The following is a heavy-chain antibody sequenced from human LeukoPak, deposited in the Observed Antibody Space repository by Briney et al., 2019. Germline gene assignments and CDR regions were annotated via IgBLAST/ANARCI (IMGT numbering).Heavy chain of an antibody. J-gene: IGHJ5*02. V-gene: IGHV3-48*04. Sequence: QTGGSLRLSCETSGFTFSTSWMTWVRQAPGKGLEWVSYISSSGSTIYYADSVKGRFTISRDNAKNSLYLQMNSLRAEDTAVYYCARGGSGWYPPNWFDPWGQGTLVTVSS. CDR3: ARGGSGWYPPNWFDP. D-gene: IGHD6-19*01. CDR1: GFTFSTSW. CDR2: ISSSGSTI.